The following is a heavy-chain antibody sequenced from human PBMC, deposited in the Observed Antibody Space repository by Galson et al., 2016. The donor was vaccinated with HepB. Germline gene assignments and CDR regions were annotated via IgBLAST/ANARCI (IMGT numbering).Heavy chain of an antibody. Sequence: TLSLTCTVSGGSISRGGFYWSWIRQHPGKGLEWIGYISYSESTYYNPSLKSRVTISIDTSKNQFSLKLSSVTAADTAVYYCARVGRYSGSPGYWGQGTLVTVSS. CDR2: ISYSEST. CDR3: ARVGRYSGSPGY. D-gene: IGHD1-26*01. CDR1: GGSISRGGFY. V-gene: IGHV4-31*03. J-gene: IGHJ4*02.